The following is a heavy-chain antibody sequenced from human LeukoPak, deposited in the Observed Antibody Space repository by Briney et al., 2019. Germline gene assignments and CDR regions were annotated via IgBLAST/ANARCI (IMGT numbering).Heavy chain of an antibody. V-gene: IGHV3-23*01. CDR2: ISGSGGST. CDR1: GFTFSNYA. CDR3: ATDWYSTGYYVH. Sequence: PGGSLRLSCAASGFTFSNYAVSWVRQAPGKGLEWVSAISGSGGSTYYADSVKGRFTISRDNCKNTLYLQMNSLRAEDTAVYYCATDWYSTGYYVHWGQGTLVTVSS. J-gene: IGHJ4*02. D-gene: IGHD6-19*01.